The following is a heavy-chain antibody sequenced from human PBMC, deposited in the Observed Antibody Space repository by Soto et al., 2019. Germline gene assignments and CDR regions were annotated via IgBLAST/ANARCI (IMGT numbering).Heavy chain of an antibody. CDR1: GYSFTSYW. V-gene: IGHV5-51*01. CDR2: IYPGDSDT. Sequence: GESLKISCKGSGYSFTSYWIGWVRQMPGKGLEWMGIIYPGDSDTRYSPSFQGQVTISADKSISTAYLQWSSLKASDTAMYYFARLAYCGGDCYYNYFDYWGQGTLVTVSS. J-gene: IGHJ4*02. D-gene: IGHD2-21*01. CDR3: ARLAYCGGDCYYNYFDY.